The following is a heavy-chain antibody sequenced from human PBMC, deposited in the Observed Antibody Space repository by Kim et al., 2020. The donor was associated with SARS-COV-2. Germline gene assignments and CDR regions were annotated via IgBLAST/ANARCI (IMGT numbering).Heavy chain of an antibody. Sequence: GGSLRLSCAASGFTFSSYWMHWVRQAPGKGLVWVSRIKSDGSSTSYADSVKGRFTISRDNAKNTLYLQMNSLRAEDTAVYYCARGGAVGQLWLGLNYYYGMDVWGQGTTVTVSS. J-gene: IGHJ6*02. V-gene: IGHV3-74*01. CDR2: IKSDGSST. CDR3: ARGGAVGQLWLGLNYYYGMDV. CDR1: GFTFSSYW. D-gene: IGHD5-18*01.